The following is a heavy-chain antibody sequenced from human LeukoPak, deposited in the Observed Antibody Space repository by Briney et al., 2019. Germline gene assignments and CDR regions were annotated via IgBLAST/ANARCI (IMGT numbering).Heavy chain of an antibody. J-gene: IGHJ4*02. CDR1: GFTFSSFG. CDR3: AKDFGLRYSSSWYYYFDY. V-gene: IGHV3-30*02. CDR2: IQFDRNNK. Sequence: GGTLRLSCAASGFTFSSFGMHWVRQAPGKGLEWVAFIQFDRNNKFYVDSVKGRFTISRDNSKNTLYLQMDSLRDEDTAVYYCAKDFGLRYSSSWYYYFDYWGQGTLVTVSS. D-gene: IGHD6-13*01.